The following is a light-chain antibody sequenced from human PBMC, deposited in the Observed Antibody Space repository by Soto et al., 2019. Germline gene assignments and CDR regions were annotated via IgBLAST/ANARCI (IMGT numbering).Light chain of an antibody. Sequence: TQPPSASGTPGQRVTISCSGRSSNIGSNTVNWYQQLPGTAPKLLIYSNNQRPSVVPDRFSGSKSGTSASLAISGLQSEDEADYYCAAWDDSLNALSVFGTGTKVTVL. CDR3: AAWDDSLNALSV. CDR1: SSNIGSNT. J-gene: IGLJ1*01. CDR2: SNN. V-gene: IGLV1-44*01.